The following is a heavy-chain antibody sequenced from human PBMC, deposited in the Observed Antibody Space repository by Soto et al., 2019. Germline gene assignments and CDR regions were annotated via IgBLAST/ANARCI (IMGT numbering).Heavy chain of an antibody. D-gene: IGHD5-18*01. V-gene: IGHV5-51*01. CDR3: ARFRAPRRQLISMSFHL. Sequence: PGESLKISCKASGYDFTNYWIAWVRQTPGRGLEWMGMIYPGDSDIRYNPSFRGRVTISADKSITSAFVQWGSLKASDSAIYYCARFRAPRRQLISMSFHLWRLGTLVTVS. CDR1: GYDFTNYW. CDR2: IYPGDSDI. J-gene: IGHJ3*01.